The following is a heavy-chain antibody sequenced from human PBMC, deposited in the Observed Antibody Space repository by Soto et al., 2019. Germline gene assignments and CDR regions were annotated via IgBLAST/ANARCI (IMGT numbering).Heavy chain of an antibody. CDR2: IIPIFGTA. Sequence: ASVKVSCKASGGTFSSYAISWVRQAPGQGLEWMGGIIPIFGTANYAQKFQGRVTITADESTSTAYMELSSLRSEDTAVYYCARSYDYGGKRYYYGMDVWGQGTTVTVSS. V-gene: IGHV1-69*13. CDR1: GGTFSSYA. CDR3: ARSYDYGGKRYYYGMDV. J-gene: IGHJ6*02. D-gene: IGHD4-17*01.